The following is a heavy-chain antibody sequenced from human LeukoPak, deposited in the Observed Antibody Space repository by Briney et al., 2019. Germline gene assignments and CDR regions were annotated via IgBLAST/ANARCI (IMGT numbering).Heavy chain of an antibody. J-gene: IGHJ4*02. D-gene: IGHD5-12*01. CDR1: GFNFRTYW. Sequence: PGGSLRLSCAAAGFNFRTYWMHWVRQPPGKGLVWVSGINCHGSNTIDAHSVEGRFTIYRDNAKHTLHLQMNSLSAEDTAVYFCARSKRSGYDSLDGWGEGSLVT. CDR3: ARSKRSGYDSLDG. CDR2: INCHGSNT. V-gene: IGHV3-74*01.